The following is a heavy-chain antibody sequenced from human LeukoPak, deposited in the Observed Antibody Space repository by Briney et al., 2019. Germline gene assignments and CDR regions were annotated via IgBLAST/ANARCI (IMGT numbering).Heavy chain of an antibody. CDR1: GGSFSVYN. CDR3: ARHSVPGGGFDP. V-gene: IGHV4-34*01. CDR2: INHSGST. Sequence: SETLSLTCAVYGGSFSVYNWTWIRQPPGRGLEWLGEINHSGSTSYNPALKSRVTISIDTSKKQFSLKLRFLAAADTAVYYCARHSVPGGGFDPWGQGTLVTVSS. J-gene: IGHJ5*02. D-gene: IGHD6-19*01.